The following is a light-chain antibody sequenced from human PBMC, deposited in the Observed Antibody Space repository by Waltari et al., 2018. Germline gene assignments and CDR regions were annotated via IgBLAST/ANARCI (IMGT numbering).Light chain of an antibody. Sequence: LVLPQSPSASASLAAPLQLTCTTSRCHSSTAIAWRQQQPENGPRYLMKVNSDGSHSKGDEIPDRFSGSSSGTERYLTISSLQSEDEADYYCQTGGHGTWVFGGGTKLTVL. J-gene: IGLJ3*02. CDR1: RCHSSTA. CDR3: QTGGHGTWV. CDR2: VNSDGSH. V-gene: IGLV4-69*01.